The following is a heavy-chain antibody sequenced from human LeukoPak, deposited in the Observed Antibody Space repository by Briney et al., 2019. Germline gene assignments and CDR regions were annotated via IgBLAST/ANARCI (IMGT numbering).Heavy chain of an antibody. J-gene: IGHJ6*02. Sequence: PGGSLRLSCAASGFTFGNAWMNWVRQAPGKGLEWVGHIRSKADGGTTDYAAPVKGRFTISRDDSKNTLYLQMNSLKTEDTALYYCTTDQFLRSTTYYGMDVWGQGTTVTVSS. CDR1: GFTFGNAW. CDR3: TTDQFLRSTTYYGMDV. CDR2: IRSKADGGTT. D-gene: IGHD5-12*01. V-gene: IGHV3-15*07.